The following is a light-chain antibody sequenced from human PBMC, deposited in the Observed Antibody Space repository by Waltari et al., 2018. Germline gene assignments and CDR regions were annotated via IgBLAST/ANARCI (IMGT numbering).Light chain of an antibody. CDR1: ALAKQF. V-gene: IGLV3-25*03. CDR2: RDT. Sequence: SSELTQPPSVSVSPGQTATIACSADALAKQFVYWYQQKPGQAPVLVMFRDTERPSGIPERFSGSGSGTTVMLTISGVQAEDEADYYCQSADNTGDYVLFGGGTKLTVL. CDR3: QSADNTGDYVL. J-gene: IGLJ3*02.